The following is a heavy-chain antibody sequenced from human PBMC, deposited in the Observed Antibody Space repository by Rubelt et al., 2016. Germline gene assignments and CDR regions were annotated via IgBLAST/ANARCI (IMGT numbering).Heavy chain of an antibody. V-gene: IGHV3-48*03. CDR2: ISSSGSTI. D-gene: IGHD6-13*01. CDR3: ARDSSSWYDRFLDV. J-gene: IGHJ6*02. Sequence: GLEWVSYISSSGSTIYYADSVKGRFTISRDNAKNSLYLQMNSLRAEDTAVYYCARDSSSWYDRFLDVWGQGTTVTVSS.